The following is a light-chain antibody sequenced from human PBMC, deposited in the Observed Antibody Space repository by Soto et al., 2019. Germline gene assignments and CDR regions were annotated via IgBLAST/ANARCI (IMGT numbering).Light chain of an antibody. Sequence: DIQMTQSPSSLSASVGDRVTITCRASQSISTYLNWYQQKPGKAPKLLIHAASSLQSGVPSRFSGSGSGTEFTLTISSLQPEDFATYYCQQSYSTPRTFGGGTKVEIK. J-gene: IGKJ4*01. CDR1: QSISTY. CDR2: AAS. V-gene: IGKV1-39*01. CDR3: QQSYSTPRT.